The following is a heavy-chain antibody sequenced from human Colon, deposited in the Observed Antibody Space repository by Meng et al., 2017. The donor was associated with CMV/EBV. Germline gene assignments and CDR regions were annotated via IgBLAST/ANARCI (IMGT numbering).Heavy chain of an antibody. CDR1: GYSMKRNDW. D-gene: IGHD6-13*01. CDR2: IYFTGGT. J-gene: IGHJ5*01. Sequence: SGYSMKRNDWWAWIRQPPGKGLEWIGHIYFTGGTYYNPDLKSRVRMSVDTSKNQFSLKLTSVTAVDTAIYYCARGRYTASWYRVWFDSWGQGSLVTVSS. CDR3: ARGRYTASWYRVWFDS. V-gene: IGHV4-28*01.